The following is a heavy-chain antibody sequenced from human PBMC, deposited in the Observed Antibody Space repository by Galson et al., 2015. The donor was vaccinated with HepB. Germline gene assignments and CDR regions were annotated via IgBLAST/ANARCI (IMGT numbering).Heavy chain of an antibody. Sequence: SVKVSCKASGGTFSSYAISWVRQAPGQGLEWMGRIIPILGIANYAQKFQGRVTITADKSTSTAYMELSSLRSEDTAVYYCARGGSLVCSGGSCHLRYYYGMDVWGQGTTVTASS. CDR2: IIPILGIA. CDR1: GGTFSSYA. D-gene: IGHD2-15*01. J-gene: IGHJ6*02. CDR3: ARGGSLVCSGGSCHLRYYYGMDV. V-gene: IGHV1-69*04.